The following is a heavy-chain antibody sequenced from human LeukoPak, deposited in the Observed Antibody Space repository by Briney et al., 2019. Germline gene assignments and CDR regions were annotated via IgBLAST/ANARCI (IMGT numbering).Heavy chain of an antibody. D-gene: IGHD2-8*02. CDR1: GLSDSSNY. J-gene: IGHJ4*02. CDR2: IYSGGST. CDR3: ARESGGGNHSEGPKY. Sequence: GGSLRLPYAASGLSDSSNYMGGVRQAQGKGLDWVSVIYSGGSTYYADSVKGRFTISRDNSKNTLYLQMNSLRAEDTAVYSCARESGGGNHSEGPKYWGLGTLVTVSS. V-gene: IGHV3-53*01.